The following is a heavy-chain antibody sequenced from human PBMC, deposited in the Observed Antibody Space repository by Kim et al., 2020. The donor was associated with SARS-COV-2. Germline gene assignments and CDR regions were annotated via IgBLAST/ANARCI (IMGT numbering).Heavy chain of an antibody. V-gene: IGHV4-59*08. D-gene: IGHD3-10*01. J-gene: IGHJ3*02. CDR3: ARHGGQSRIRGLLGAFDI. Sequence: KSRVTISVDTSKNQFSLKLSSVTAADTAVYYCARHGGQSRIRGLLGAFDIWGQGTMVTVSS.